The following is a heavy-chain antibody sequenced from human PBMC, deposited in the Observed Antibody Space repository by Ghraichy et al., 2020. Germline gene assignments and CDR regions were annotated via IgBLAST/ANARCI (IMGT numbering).Heavy chain of an antibody. CDR3: ARISGGTSSDVDS. J-gene: IGHJ4*02. V-gene: IGHV2-70*04. CDR2: IDWDDDK. CDR1: GFSLATSGMR. D-gene: IGHD4-23*01. Sequence: SGPTLVQPTQTLTLTCTFSGFSLATSGMRVSWIRQPPGKALEWRARIDWDDDKFYSTSLKTRLPISREDTSTNQVLLTMTNMDPVDTATYYCARISGGTSSDVDSWGQGILVTVSS.